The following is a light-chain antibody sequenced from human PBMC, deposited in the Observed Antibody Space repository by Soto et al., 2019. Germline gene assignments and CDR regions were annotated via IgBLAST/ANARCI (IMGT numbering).Light chain of an antibody. V-gene: IGKV1-5*03. Sequence: DIQMTQSPSTLSASVGDRVTITCRASQSITTWLAWYQQTPGKAPKLLIYKATNLQTGVPSRFSGSGSGTEFSLTISSLQPDDFATYYCQSYNDYQHIFGRGTKLQIK. CDR1: QSITTW. J-gene: IGKJ2*01. CDR2: KAT. CDR3: QSYNDYQHI.